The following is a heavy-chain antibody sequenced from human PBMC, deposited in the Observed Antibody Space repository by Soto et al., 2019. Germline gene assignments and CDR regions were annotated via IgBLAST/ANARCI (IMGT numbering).Heavy chain of an antibody. CDR1: GGSVGCGEYY. J-gene: IGHJ3*01. CDR3: ARDVAHGYTENV. D-gene: IGHD5-18*01. Sequence: QVQLQESGPGLVKPSQTLSLACTVSGGSVGCGEYYYSWIRQPPGKGLEWIGYIYDSGITNYTPSLKGRVTMSLDRSNNQVSLKLSSVTAAVTAVYFCARDVAHGYTENVWGQGTMVTVSS. V-gene: IGHV4-30-4*01. CDR2: IYDSGIT.